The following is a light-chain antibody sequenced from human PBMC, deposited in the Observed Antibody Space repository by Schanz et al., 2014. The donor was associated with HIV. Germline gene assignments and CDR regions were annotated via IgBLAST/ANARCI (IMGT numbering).Light chain of an antibody. CDR2: DVN. Sequence: QSALIQPASVSGSPGQSITISCTGTSSDIGAYNSVSWYQQHPGKAPKLMIYDVNIRPSGVSNRFSGSKSGNTASLTISGLQAEDEADYYCNSYTRTSTPVFGGGTKLTVL. V-gene: IGLV2-14*03. CDR1: SSDIGAYNS. J-gene: IGLJ2*01. CDR3: NSYTRTSTPV.